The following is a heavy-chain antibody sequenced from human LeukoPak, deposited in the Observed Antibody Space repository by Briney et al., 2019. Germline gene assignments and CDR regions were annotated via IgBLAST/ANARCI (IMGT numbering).Heavy chain of an antibody. Sequence: PSETLSLTCAVYGGSFSGYYWSWIRQPPGKGLEWIGEINHSGSTNYNPSLKSRVTISVDTSKNQFSLKLSSVTAADTAVYYCARHGHDILTGYSYYFDYWGQGTLVTVSS. CDR2: INHSGST. D-gene: IGHD3-9*01. CDR1: GGSFSGYY. J-gene: IGHJ4*02. V-gene: IGHV4-34*01. CDR3: ARHGHDILTGYSYYFDY.